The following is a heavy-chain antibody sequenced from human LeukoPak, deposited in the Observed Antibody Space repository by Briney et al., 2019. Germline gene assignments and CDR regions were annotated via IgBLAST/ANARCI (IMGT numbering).Heavy chain of an antibody. Sequence: RGAPLQISCKGSGSSFTSYWIGGVRPLPGKGLEWMGIIYPGDSDTRYSPSFQGQVTISADKSIGTAYLQWSSLKASDTAMYYCARRRGTAMVTFWFDPWGQGTLVTVSS. CDR2: IYPGDSDT. V-gene: IGHV5-51*01. D-gene: IGHD5-18*01. CDR3: ARRRGTAMVTFWFDP. J-gene: IGHJ5*02. CDR1: GSSFTSYW.